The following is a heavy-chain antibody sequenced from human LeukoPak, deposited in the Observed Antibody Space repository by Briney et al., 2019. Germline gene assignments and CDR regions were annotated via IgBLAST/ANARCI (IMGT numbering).Heavy chain of an antibody. V-gene: IGHV5-10-1*01. CDR3: ARHVRWPFDY. Sequence: GASLRISCKGSGYRFTTYWISWGRPLPGKGLEWMGRIDPSDSYTNYSPSFQGHVTISADKSISTAYLQWSSLKASDTAMYYCARHVRWPFDYWGQGTLVTVSS. J-gene: IGHJ4*02. CDR1: GYRFTTYW. D-gene: IGHD4-23*01. CDR2: IDPSDSYT.